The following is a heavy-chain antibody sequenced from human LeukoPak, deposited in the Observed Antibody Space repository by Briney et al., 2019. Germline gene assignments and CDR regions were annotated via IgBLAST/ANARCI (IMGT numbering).Heavy chain of an antibody. V-gene: IGHV4-34*01. D-gene: IGHD4-11*01. CDR3: ARDPTTVMTVPWYFDT. J-gene: IGHJ4*02. CDR1: DGSFTGYF. CDR2: INHRGST. Sequence: SETLSLTCAVDDGSFTGYFWNWIRQSPGKGLEWIGEINHRGSTNYNPSLKSRPTISVDTSKNQFSLRLTSVTAADTGVYFCARDPTTVMTVPWYFDTWGQGTLVTVSS.